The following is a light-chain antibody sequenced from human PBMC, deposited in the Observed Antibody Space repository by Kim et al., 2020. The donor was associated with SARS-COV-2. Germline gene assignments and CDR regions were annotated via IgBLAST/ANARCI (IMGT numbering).Light chain of an antibody. V-gene: IGKV3-20*01. CDR1: QSVSSNY. CDR3: QQYAGSVLT. Sequence: ERATLSCRASQSVSSNYLAWYQQKPGQAPRLLIYGASSRATGIPDRFSGSGSGTDGTDFTLTISRLEPEDFAVYYCQQYAGSVLTFGGGTKVDIK. J-gene: IGKJ4*01. CDR2: GAS.